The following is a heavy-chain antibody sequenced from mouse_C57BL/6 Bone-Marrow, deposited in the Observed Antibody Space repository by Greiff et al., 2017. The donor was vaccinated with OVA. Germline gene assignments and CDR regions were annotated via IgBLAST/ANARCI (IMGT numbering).Heavy chain of an antibody. CDR1: GYSITSGYY. Sequence: EVKLQESGPGLVKPSQSLSLTCSVTGYSITSGYYWNWIRQFPGNKLEWMGYISYDGSNNYNPSLKNRISITRDTSKNQFFLKLNSVTTEDTATYYCARERGSTMVTTGYYYAMDYWGQGTSVTVSS. V-gene: IGHV3-6*01. CDR2: ISYDGSN. J-gene: IGHJ4*01. D-gene: IGHD2-2*01. CDR3: ARERGSTMVTTGYYYAMDY.